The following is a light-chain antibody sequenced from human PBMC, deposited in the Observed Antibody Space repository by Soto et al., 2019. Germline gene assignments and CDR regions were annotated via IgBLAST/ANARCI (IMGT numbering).Light chain of an antibody. CDR2: GAS. V-gene: IGKV3-20*01. CDR1: QSVSSSY. Sequence: EIVLTQSPGTLSLSPGERATLSCRASQSVSSSYLAWYQQKPGQAPRLLIYGASSRATGIPDRFRGSGSGTDFPLNISRLEPEDFAVYSCQQYGSSPPITFRQGTRLEIK. J-gene: IGKJ5*01. CDR3: QQYGSSPPIT.